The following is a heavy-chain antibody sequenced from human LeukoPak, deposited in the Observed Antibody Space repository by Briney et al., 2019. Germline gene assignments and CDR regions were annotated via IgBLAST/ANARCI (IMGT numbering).Heavy chain of an antibody. CDR2: ISSSSSYI. CDR3: ARGLDSSSWVAPFDY. Sequence: GGSLRLSCAASGFTFSSYSMNWVRQAPGKGLEWVSSISSSSSYIYYADSVKGRFTISRDNAKNSLYLQMNSLRAEDTAVYYCARGLDSSSWVAPFDYWGQGTLVTVSS. V-gene: IGHV3-21*04. D-gene: IGHD6-13*01. J-gene: IGHJ4*02. CDR1: GFTFSSYS.